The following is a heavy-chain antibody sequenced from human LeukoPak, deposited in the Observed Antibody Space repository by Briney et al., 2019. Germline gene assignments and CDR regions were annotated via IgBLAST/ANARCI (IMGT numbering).Heavy chain of an antibody. CDR1: GGSFSGYY. D-gene: IGHD3-3*01. J-gene: IGHJ5*02. Sequence: SETLSLTCAVDGGSFSGYYWSWIRQPAGKGLEWIGRIYTSGSTNYNPSLKSRVTISVDTSKNQFSLKLSSVTAADTAVYYCARGFLEWVYNWFDPWGQGTLVTVSS. V-gene: IGHV4-59*10. CDR2: IYTSGST. CDR3: ARGFLEWVYNWFDP.